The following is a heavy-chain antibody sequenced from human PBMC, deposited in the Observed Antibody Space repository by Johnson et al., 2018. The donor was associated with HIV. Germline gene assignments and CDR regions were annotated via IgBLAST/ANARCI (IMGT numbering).Heavy chain of an antibody. J-gene: IGHJ3*02. CDR3: ARVYSSSSAHAFDI. Sequence: QVQLVESGGGLVKPGGSLRLSCAASGFTFRDYYMSWIRQAPGKGLEWVSYISTSGSTIYYADSVKGRFTISRDNSKNTLYLQMNSLRAEDTAVYYCARVYSSSSAHAFDIWGQGTMVTVSS. D-gene: IGHD6-6*01. V-gene: IGHV3-11*04. CDR1: GFTFRDYY. CDR2: ISTSGSTI.